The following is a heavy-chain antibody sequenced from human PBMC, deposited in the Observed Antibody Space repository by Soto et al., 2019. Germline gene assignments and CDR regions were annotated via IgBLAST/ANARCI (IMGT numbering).Heavy chain of an antibody. CDR1: GYTFTGYY. CDR3: ARAYYDSSGYSFDY. D-gene: IGHD3-22*01. J-gene: IGHJ4*02. CDR2: INPNSGGT. Sequence: GASVKVSCKASGYTFTGYYMHWVRQAPGQGLEWMGWINPNSGGTNYAQKFQGWVTMTRDTSISTAYMELSRLRSDDTAVYYCARAYYDSSGYSFDYWGQGTLVTVSS. V-gene: IGHV1-2*04.